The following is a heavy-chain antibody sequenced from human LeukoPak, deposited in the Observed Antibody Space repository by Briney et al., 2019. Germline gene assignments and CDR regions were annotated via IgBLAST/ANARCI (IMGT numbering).Heavy chain of an antibody. J-gene: IGHJ3*02. CDR3: ARQKGAHYYDGCALLQAFDI. D-gene: IGHD3-22*01. CDR1: GGSISSSNDL. CDR2: IYYGGST. Sequence: SETLSLTCTVSGGSISSSNDLWGWIRQPPGKGLEWVGTIYYGGSTYYNPSLKSRVTISVDTSKSQFSLKLTSVTAADTAVYFCARQKGAHYYDGCALLQAFDIWGQGTMVTVSS. V-gene: IGHV4-39*01.